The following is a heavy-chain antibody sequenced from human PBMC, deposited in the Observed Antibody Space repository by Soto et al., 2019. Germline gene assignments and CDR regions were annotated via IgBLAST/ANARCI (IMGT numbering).Heavy chain of an antibody. CDR2: IYHSGST. CDR1: GGSISSAGYS. Sequence: QLQLQESGSGLVKPSQTLSLTCAVSGGSISSAGYSWSWIRQPPGKGLEWIGYIYHSGSTYYNPSPKSRVTILVDRSKNQFSLKLSSVTAADTAVYYCARGDDNTGYALDYWGQGTLVTVSS. J-gene: IGHJ4*02. V-gene: IGHV4-30-2*01. D-gene: IGHD3-22*01. CDR3: ARGDDNTGYALDY.